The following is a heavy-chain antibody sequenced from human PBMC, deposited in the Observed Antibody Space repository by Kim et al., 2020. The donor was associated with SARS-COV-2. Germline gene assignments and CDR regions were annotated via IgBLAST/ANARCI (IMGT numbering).Heavy chain of an antibody. CDR2: ISGSGGST. V-gene: IGHV3-23*01. CDR3: ATIAAAGHFQY. Sequence: GGSLRLSCAASGFTFSNYAMSWVRQAPGKGLEWVSDISGSGGSTYYADSVKGRFSISRDNSKNTLYLQMNSLRAEDTAVYYCATIAAAGHFQYWGQGTLITVSS. CDR1: GFTFSNYA. D-gene: IGHD6-13*01. J-gene: IGHJ1*01.